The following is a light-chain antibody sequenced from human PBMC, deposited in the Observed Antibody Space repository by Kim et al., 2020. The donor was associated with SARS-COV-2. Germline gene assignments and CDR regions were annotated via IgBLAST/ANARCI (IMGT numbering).Light chain of an antibody. CDR3: NSRDSSGNHWV. Sequence: SSELTQDPAVSVALGQTVRITCQGDSLRSYYASWYQQKPGQAPVLVIHGKNNRPSGIPDRFSGSSSGNTASLTITGAQAEDEADYYCNSRDSSGNHWVFGGGTQLTDL. V-gene: IGLV3-19*01. CDR1: SLRSYY. J-gene: IGLJ3*02. CDR2: GKN.